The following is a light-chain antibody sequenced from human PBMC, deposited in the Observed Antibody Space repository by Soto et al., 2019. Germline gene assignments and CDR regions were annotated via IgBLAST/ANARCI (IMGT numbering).Light chain of an antibody. CDR2: DAS. CDR1: QSVSIY. CDR3: QQFGGSPRLS. J-gene: IGKJ4*01. V-gene: IGKV3-11*01. Sequence: EIVSSKYKVTLSLSPLERATLSCRASQSVSIYLAWYQQKPGQAPGLLIYDASNRATGVPARFSGSGSGTDFILTISSLEPADSAVYYCQQFGGSPRLSFGGGTKVDI.